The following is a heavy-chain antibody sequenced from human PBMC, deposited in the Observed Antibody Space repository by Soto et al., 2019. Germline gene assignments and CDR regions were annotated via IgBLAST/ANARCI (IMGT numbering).Heavy chain of an antibody. CDR1: GYTFTSYD. CDR3: AREGWYQLLNYYYYYMDV. Sequence: ASVKVSCKASGYTFTSYDINWVRQATGQGLEWMGWMNPNSGNTGYAQKFQGRVTMTRNTSISTAYMELSSLRSEDTAVYYCAREGWYQLLNYYYYYMDVWGKGTTVTVSS. CDR2: MNPNSGNT. V-gene: IGHV1-8*01. J-gene: IGHJ6*03. D-gene: IGHD2-2*01.